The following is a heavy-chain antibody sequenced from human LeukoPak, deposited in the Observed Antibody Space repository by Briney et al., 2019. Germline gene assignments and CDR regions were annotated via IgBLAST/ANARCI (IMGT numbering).Heavy chain of an antibody. J-gene: IGHJ2*01. V-gene: IGHV1-69*04. Sequence: ASVNVSCKASGGTFSSYAISWVRQAPGQGLEWMGRSIPILGIANYAQKFQGRVTITADKSTSTAYMELSSLRSEDTAVYYCARVGVVVPAAISDWYFDLWGRGTLVTVSS. CDR2: SIPILGIA. CDR1: GGTFSSYA. D-gene: IGHD2-2*02. CDR3: ARVGVVVPAAISDWYFDL.